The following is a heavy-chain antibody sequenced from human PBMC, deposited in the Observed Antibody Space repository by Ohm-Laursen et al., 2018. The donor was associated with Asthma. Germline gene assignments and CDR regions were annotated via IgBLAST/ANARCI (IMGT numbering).Heavy chain of an antibody. D-gene: IGHD3-3*01. CDR1: GGSISSGGYY. J-gene: IGHJ6*02. V-gene: IGHV4-61*08. CDR3: ARQGYDFWSGYYLGMDV. Sequence: GTLSLTCTVSGGSISSGGYYWSWIRQPPGKGLEWIGYIYYSGSTNYNPSLKSRVTISVDTSENQFSLKLSSVTAADTAVYYCARQGYDFWSGYYLGMDVWGQGTTVTVSS. CDR2: IYYSGST.